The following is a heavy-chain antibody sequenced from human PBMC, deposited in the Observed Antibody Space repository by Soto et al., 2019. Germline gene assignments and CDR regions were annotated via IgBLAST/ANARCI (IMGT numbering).Heavy chain of an antibody. CDR3: ARWVSGYDYYFDY. CDR2: INSDGSST. V-gene: IGHV3-74*01. CDR1: VFTFISYW. Sequence: GWSLRLSCASSVFTFISYWMHWVRQAPGKGLVWVSRINSDGSSTSYADSVKGRFTISRDNAKNTLYLQMNSLRAEDTAVYYCARWVSGYDYYFDYWGQGTLVTVSS. J-gene: IGHJ4*02. D-gene: IGHD5-12*01.